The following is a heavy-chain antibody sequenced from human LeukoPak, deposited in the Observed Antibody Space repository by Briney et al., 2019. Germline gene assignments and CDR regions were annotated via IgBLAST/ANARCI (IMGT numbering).Heavy chain of an antibody. V-gene: IGHV3-33*08. D-gene: IGHD6-19*01. CDR3: ARDYYPSSGWYCFDY. CDR2: IWYDGSNK. CDR1: GFTFSSYA. Sequence: GRSLRLSCAASGFTFSSYAMHWVRQAPGKGLEWVAVIWYDGSNKYYADSVKGRFTISRDNSKNTLYLQMNSLRAEDTAVYYCARDYYPSSGWYCFDYWGQGTLVTVSS. J-gene: IGHJ4*02.